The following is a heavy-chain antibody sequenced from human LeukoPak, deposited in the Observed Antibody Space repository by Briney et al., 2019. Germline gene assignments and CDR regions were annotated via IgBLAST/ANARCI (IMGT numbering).Heavy chain of an antibody. CDR1: GGSISSSSYY. Sequence: SETLSLTCTVSGGSISSSSYYWGWIRQPPGKGLEWIGSIYYSGSTYYNPSLKSRVTISVDTSKNQFSLKLSSVTAADTAVYYCAREEGSLVRWFDYWGQGTLVTVSS. J-gene: IGHJ4*02. CDR2: IYYSGST. V-gene: IGHV4-39*07. CDR3: AREEGSLVRWFDY.